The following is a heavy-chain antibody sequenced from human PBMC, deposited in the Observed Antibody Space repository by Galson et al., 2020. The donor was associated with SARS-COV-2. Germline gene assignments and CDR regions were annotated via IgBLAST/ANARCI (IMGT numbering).Heavy chain of an antibody. CDR2: IRRKVYGGTT. J-gene: IGHJ6*03. CDR3: AREVAPPAHFYYYYMDV. CDR1: GFSFGDYA. Sequence: GGSLRLSCTASGFSFGDYAMSWLRQAPGKGLEWLGFIRRKVYGGTTEYAASVEGRISISRDDLKNIAYLQMDSLKSDDTAVYYCAREVAPPAHFYYYYMDVWGKGTTVTVSS. D-gene: IGHD2-15*01. V-gene: IGHV3-49*03.